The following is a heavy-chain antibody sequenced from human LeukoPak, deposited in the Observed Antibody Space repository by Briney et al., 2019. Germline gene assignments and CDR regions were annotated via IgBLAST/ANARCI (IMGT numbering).Heavy chain of an antibody. CDR2: IKQDGSEK. V-gene: IGHV3-7*01. J-gene: IGHJ4*02. CDR1: GFTFSDFW. D-gene: IGHD3-22*01. Sequence: GGSLRLSCAASGFTFSDFWMTWVRQAPGKGLEWVANIKQDGSEKYYVDSVKGRFTVSRDNDNNSLFLQMNSLRGDDAAVYYCAREPLDTSGYYYGTLDYWGQGTLVTVSS. CDR3: AREPLDTSGYYYGTLDY.